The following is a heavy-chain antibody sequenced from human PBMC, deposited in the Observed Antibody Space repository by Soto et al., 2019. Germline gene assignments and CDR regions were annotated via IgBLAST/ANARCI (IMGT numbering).Heavy chain of an antibody. CDR2: IYSGGST. V-gene: IGHV3-53*01. Sequence: GGSLRLSCAASGFTVSSNYMSWVRQAPGKGLGWVSVIYSGGSTYYADSVKGRFTISRDNSKNTLYLQMNSLRAEDTAVYYCAREAFSAISGSPGNWFDPWGQGTLVTVSS. D-gene: IGHD1-26*01. CDR3: AREAFSAISGSPGNWFDP. J-gene: IGHJ5*02. CDR1: GFTVSSNY.